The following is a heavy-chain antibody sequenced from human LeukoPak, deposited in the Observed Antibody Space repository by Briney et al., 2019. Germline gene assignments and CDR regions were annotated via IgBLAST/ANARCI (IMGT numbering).Heavy chain of an antibody. J-gene: IGHJ4*02. D-gene: IGHD3-16*01. CDR3: MWGPDFDC. CDR1: GFTFSNAW. Sequence: PGGSLRLSCAASGFTFSNAWMSWVRQAPGKGLDWVGRIKSKTDGGTTDYAAPVKGRFTISRDDSKNTLYLKMNSLKTEDTAVYYCMWGPDFDCWGQGALVTVSS. CDR2: IKSKTDGGTT. V-gene: IGHV3-15*01.